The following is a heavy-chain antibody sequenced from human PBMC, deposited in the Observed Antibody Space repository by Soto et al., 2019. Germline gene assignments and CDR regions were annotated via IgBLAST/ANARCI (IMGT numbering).Heavy chain of an antibody. J-gene: IGHJ5*02. D-gene: IGHD3-3*01. CDR3: ATDLDTIFGVVITPSGHNWFDP. CDR1: GYTLTELS. CDR2: FDPEDGET. V-gene: IGHV1-24*01. Sequence: QVQLVQSGAEVKKPGASVKVSCKVSGYTLTELSMHWVRQAPGKGLEWMGGFDPEDGETIYAQKFQGRVTMTEDTSTDTAYLELSSLRSEDTAVYYCATDLDTIFGVVITPSGHNWFDPCGQGTLVTVSS.